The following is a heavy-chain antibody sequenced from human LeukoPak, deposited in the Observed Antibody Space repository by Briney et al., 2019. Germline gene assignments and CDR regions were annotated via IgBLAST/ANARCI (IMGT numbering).Heavy chain of an antibody. CDR1: SGSISNSNYY. CDR3: ARIVLATEYYFDY. J-gene: IGHJ4*02. Sequence: SETLSLTCTVSSGSISNSNYYWGWIRQPPGKGLEWIGSIFYSGSTYYNPSLKSRVTISVDTSKNQFSLKLSSVTAADTAVYYCARIVLATEYYFDYWGQGTLVTVSS. D-gene: IGHD3-16*02. V-gene: IGHV4-39*07. CDR2: IFYSGST.